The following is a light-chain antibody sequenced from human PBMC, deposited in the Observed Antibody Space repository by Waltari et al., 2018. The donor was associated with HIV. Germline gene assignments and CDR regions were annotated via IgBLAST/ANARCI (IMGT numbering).Light chain of an antibody. Sequence: SHVLTQPPSVSVAPGQTARITCGGNNIGSQSVHWYQQKPGQAPVLVVYDDSDRPSGSPGRFAGSNSGNTATLTISRVEAGDEADYYCQVWDTSSDHRGVFGTGTKVTVL. CDR3: QVWDTSSDHRGV. V-gene: IGLV3-21*02. CDR1: NIGSQS. J-gene: IGLJ1*01. CDR2: DDS.